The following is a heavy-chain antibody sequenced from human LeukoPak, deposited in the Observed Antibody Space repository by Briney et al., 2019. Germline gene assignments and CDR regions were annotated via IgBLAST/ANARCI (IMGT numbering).Heavy chain of an antibody. D-gene: IGHD5-12*01. V-gene: IGHV1-18*01. CDR1: GYTFTSYG. J-gene: IGHJ4*02. CDR3: ARGPDSGYDDY. CDR2: ISAYNGNT. Sequence: ASVKVSCKASGYTFTSYGISWVRQAPGQGLEWMGWISAYNGNTNYAQKLQGRVTITADKSTSTAYMELSSLRSEDTAVYYCARGPDSGYDDYWGQGTLVTVSS.